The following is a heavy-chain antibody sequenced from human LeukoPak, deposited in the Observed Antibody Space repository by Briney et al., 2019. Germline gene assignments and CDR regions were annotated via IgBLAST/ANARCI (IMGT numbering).Heavy chain of an antibody. V-gene: IGHV3-9*01. CDR2: ISWNSGSI. CDR1: GFTFDDYA. Sequence: QPGRSLRLSCAASGFTFDDYAMHWVRQAPGKGLEWVSGISWNSGSIGYADSVKGRFTISRDNAKNSLYLQMNSLRAEDTALYYCAKDWQRYSSGWYCYYFDYWGQGTLVTVSS. D-gene: IGHD6-19*01. J-gene: IGHJ4*02. CDR3: AKDWQRYSSGWYCYYFDY.